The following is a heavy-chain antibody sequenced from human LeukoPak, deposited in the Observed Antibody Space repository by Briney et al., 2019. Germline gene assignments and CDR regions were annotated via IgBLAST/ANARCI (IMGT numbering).Heavy chain of an antibody. V-gene: IGHV4-39*01. Sequence: PSETLSLTCTVSGGSISSSSYYWGWIRQPPGKGLEWIGSIYYSGSNYYNPSLKSRVTVSVDTSKNQFSLKLSSVTAADTAVYYCAGSSGWYYGYFQHWGQGTLVTVSS. CDR1: GGSISSSSYY. CDR3: AGSSGWYYGYFQH. J-gene: IGHJ1*01. D-gene: IGHD6-19*01. CDR2: IYYSGSN.